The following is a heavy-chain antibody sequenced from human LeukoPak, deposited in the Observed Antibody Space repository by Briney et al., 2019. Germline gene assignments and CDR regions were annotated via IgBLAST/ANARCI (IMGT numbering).Heavy chain of an antibody. D-gene: IGHD4-17*01. J-gene: IGHJ6*02. V-gene: IGHV4-59*01. CDR1: GGSISSYY. CDR3: AARPTTVRYYYYYGMDV. Sequence: SETLSLTCTVSGGSISSYYWSWIRQPPGKGLEWIGYIYYSGSTNYNPSLKSRVTISVDTSKNQYSLKLSSVTAADTAVYYCAARPTTVRYYYYYGMDVWGQGTTVTVSS. CDR2: IYYSGST.